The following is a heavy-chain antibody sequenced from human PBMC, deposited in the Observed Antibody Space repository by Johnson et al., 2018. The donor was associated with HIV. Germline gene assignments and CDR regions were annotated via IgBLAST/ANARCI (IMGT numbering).Heavy chain of an antibody. CDR3: AKDLFGGVIVVGAFDI. CDR1: GFTFSRHA. V-gene: IGHV3-23*04. Sequence: VQLVESGGGLVQSGGSLILSCAASGFTFSRHAMSWVRQAPGKGLDWVSAISGSGGRTYYGDSVTGRFTISRDNSKNTLYLQMKSLRAEDTAVYYCAKDLFGGVIVVGAFDIWGQGAMVTVSS. J-gene: IGHJ3*02. CDR2: ISGSGGRT. D-gene: IGHD3-22*01.